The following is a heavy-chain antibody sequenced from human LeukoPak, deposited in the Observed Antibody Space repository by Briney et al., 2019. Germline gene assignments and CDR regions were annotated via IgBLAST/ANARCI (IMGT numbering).Heavy chain of an antibody. V-gene: IGHV3-11*04. J-gene: IGHJ4*02. CDR1: GFTFSDYY. CDR2: ISSSGSTI. D-gene: IGHD3-16*02. CDR3: ARSPNLLYDYVWGSYRYRAGALDY. Sequence: PGGSLRLSCAASGFTFSDYYMSWIRQAPGKGLEWVSYISSSGSTIYYADSVKGRFTISRDNAKNSLYMQMNSLRAEDTAVYYCARSPNLLYDYVWGSYRYRAGALDYWGQGTLVTVSS.